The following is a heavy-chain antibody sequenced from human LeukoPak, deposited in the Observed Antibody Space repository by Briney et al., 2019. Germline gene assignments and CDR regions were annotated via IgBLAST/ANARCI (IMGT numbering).Heavy chain of an antibody. CDR1: GFTFSSYG. D-gene: IGHD3-10*01. V-gene: IGHV3-30*18. Sequence: GGSLRLSCAASGFTFSSYGMHWVRQAPGKGLEWVAVISYDGGNKYYADSVKGRFTISRDNSKNTLYLQMNCLRAEDTAVYYCAKDSYASGSYSFQVEYWGQGTLATVSS. CDR2: ISYDGGNK. J-gene: IGHJ4*02. CDR3: AKDSYASGSYSFQVEY.